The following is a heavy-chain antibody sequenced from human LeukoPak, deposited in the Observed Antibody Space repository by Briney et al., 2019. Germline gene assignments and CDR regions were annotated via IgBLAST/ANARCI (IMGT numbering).Heavy chain of an antibody. CDR2: ISYSGST. CDR1: GGSISSYY. CDR3: ARAPFYGTNSRGAFEI. V-gene: IGHV4-59*01. J-gene: IGHJ3*02. Sequence: PSETLSLTRTVSGGSISSYYWTWMRQPPGKGLEWIGYISYSGSTYYNPSLKSRLTISVDTSKNYFSLNLSSVTAADTAVYYCARAPFYGTNSRGAFEIWGQGTMVTVSS. D-gene: IGHD4-23*01.